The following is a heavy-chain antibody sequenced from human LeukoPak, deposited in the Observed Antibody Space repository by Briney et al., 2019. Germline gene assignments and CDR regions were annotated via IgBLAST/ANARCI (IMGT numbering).Heavy chain of an antibody. D-gene: IGHD3-22*01. Sequence: PSETLSLTCTVSGGSISSSSYYWGWIRQPPGKGLEWIGSICYSGITYYNPSLKSRVTISVDTSKNQFSLKLSSVTAADTAVYYCASRGHYYDSSGYYLGSRSIDYWGEGTLVTVSS. CDR3: ASRGHYYDSSGYYLGSRSIDY. CDR2: ICYSGIT. J-gene: IGHJ4*02. CDR1: GGSISSSSYY. V-gene: IGHV4-39*01.